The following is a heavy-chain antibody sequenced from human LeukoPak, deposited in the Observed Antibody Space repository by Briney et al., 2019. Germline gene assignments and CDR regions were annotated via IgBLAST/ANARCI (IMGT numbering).Heavy chain of an antibody. CDR3: ARGPTISETGYFDF. CDR1: GESFSAYY. J-gene: IGHJ4*03. CDR2: INHRGDT. D-gene: IGHD1-1*01. Sequence: SETLSLTCAVYGESFSAYYWSWIRQSPGKGLEWISEINHRGDTNYNPSVKSRVTISIDTSKNQFSLKVRSLTAADTAVYYCARGPTISETGYFDFWGQGTLVTVSS. V-gene: IGHV4-34*01.